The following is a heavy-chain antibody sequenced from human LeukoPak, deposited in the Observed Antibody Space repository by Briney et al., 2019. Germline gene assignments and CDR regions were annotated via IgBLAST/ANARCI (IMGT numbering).Heavy chain of an antibody. J-gene: IGHJ4*02. V-gene: IGHV3-30*02. D-gene: IGHD3-3*01. CDR2: IRYDGSTK. CDR3: AKKGGNYDYFDY. CDR1: GFIFNTYG. Sequence: GGSLRLSCAASGFIFNTYGMHWVRQAPGKGLEWVAYIRYDGSTKYYADSVRGRFTISRDNSKNTLYLEMNGLRAEDTAVFYCAKKGGNYDYFDYWGQGNLVTVSS.